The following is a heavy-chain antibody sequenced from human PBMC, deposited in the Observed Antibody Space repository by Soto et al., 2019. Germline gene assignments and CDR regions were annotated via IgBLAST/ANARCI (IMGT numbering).Heavy chain of an antibody. J-gene: IGHJ4*02. CDR1: GFSFSTYT. CDR3: AKARCTTSNCYVPDY. Sequence: GGSLRLSCAASGFSFSTYTVSWVRRAPGKGLEWVSAISGSGGSPSYADSVQGRFTISRDNPKKTLYLQMNILRAEDTAVYYCAKARCTTSNCYVPDYWGQGTLVTVSS. V-gene: IGHV3-23*01. CDR2: ISGSGGSP. D-gene: IGHD2-8*01.